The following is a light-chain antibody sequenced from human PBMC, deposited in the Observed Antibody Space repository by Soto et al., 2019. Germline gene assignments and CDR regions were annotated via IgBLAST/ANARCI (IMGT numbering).Light chain of an antibody. J-gene: IGKJ5*01. CDR2: GAS. CDR1: QSVSSN. Sequence: IVRTHSPATLSVSPWERSTISFRASQSVSSNLAWYQQKPGQAPRLLIYGASTRATGIPARFSGSGSGTEFTLTISSLQSEDFAVYYCQQYNNWPLTFGQGTRLEIK. V-gene: IGKV3-15*01. CDR3: QQYNNWPLT.